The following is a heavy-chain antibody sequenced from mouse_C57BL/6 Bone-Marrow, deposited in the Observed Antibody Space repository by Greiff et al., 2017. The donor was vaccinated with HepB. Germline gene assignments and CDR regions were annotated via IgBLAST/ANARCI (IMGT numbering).Heavy chain of an antibody. CDR1: GYTFTDYY. D-gene: IGHD2-1*01. CDR2: IYPGSGNT. CDR3: ACNFAY. V-gene: IGHV1-76*01. J-gene: IGHJ3*01. Sequence: QVQLQQSGAELVRPGASVKLSCKASGYTFTDYYINWVKQRPGQGLEWIARIYPGSGNTYYNEKFKGKATLTAEKSSSTAYMQLSSLTSEDSAVYFCACNFAYWGQGTLVTVSA.